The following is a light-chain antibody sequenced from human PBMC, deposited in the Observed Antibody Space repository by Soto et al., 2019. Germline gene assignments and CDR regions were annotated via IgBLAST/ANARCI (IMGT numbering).Light chain of an antibody. CDR3: QTWGTGIHYV. Sequence: QPVLTQSPSASASLGASVKLTCTLSSGHSSYAIAWHQQQPEKGPRYLMKLNSDGSHSKGDGIPDRFSGSSSGAERYLTISSLQSQHEADYYCQTWGTGIHYVFGTGTKVTVL. V-gene: IGLV4-69*01. CDR1: SGHSSYA. CDR2: LNSDGSH. J-gene: IGLJ1*01.